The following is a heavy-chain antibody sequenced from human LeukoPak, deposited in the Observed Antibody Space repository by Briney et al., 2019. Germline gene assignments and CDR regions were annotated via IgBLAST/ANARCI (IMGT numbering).Heavy chain of an antibody. CDR2: ITDSGGNT. V-gene: IGHV3-23*01. D-gene: IGHD4-17*01. J-gene: IGHJ4*02. Sequence: GGSPRLSCAASGFTFSSYAMNWVREAPGKGLEWVSTITDSGGNTWYADSVKGRFTISRDNSKNTVYLQMNSLRAEDTAVYYCAKRLGGYGEGGLDYWGQGTLVTVSS. CDR3: AKRLGGYGEGGLDY. CDR1: GFTFSSYA.